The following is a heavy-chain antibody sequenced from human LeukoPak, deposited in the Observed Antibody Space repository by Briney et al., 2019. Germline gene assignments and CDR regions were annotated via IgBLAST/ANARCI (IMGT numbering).Heavy chain of an antibody. CDR1: GASFSTGDQY. CDR2: IHPSGML. J-gene: IGHJ4*02. Sequence: SQTLSLTCTVSGASFSTGDQYWNWIRQTPGKGLEWIGSIHPSGMLYNNPSLESRVTISIDTSNNQFSLHLNSVTAADTAVHFCSRGLDSRKLGSWGQGTLVTVSS. V-gene: IGHV4-31*03. D-gene: IGHD3-22*01. CDR3: SRGLDSRKLGS.